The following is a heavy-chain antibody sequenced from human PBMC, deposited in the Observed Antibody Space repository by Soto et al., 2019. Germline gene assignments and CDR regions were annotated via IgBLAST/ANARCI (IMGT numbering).Heavy chain of an antibody. Sequence: QVQLVQSGAEVKKPGASVKVSCKASGYPFTSYGISWVRQAPGQGLEWMGWISAYNGNTNYAQKLQGRVTMTTDTATSTAYMELRSLSADDTAGYYCARDYIVVVPGPWFDPWGQGNLVTVSS. CDR2: ISAYNGNT. CDR3: ARDYIVVVPGPWFDP. CDR1: GYPFTSYG. D-gene: IGHD2-2*01. V-gene: IGHV1-18*01. J-gene: IGHJ5*02.